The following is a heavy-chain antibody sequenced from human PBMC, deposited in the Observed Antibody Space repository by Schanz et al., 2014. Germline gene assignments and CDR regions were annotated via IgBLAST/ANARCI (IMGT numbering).Heavy chain of an antibody. CDR1: GFTFSNYN. Sequence: EVQLVESGGGLVQPGGSLRLSCEASGFTFSNYNMNWVRQAPGKGLEWVSYISRSSSTIYYTDSVKGRFTISRDNSKNSLYLQINSLRTEDTALYYCAKDSRGSSFDMDVWGQGTTVTVSS. J-gene: IGHJ6*02. CDR3: AKDSRGSSFDMDV. V-gene: IGHV3-48*04. D-gene: IGHD1-26*01. CDR2: ISRSSSTI.